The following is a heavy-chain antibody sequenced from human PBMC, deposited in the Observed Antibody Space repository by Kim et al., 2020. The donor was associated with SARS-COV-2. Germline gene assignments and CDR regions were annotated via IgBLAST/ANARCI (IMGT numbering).Heavy chain of an antibody. CDR2: ISYDGSNK. V-gene: IGHV3-30-3*01. D-gene: IGHD3-3*01. Sequence: GGSLRLSCAASGFTFSSYAMHWVRQAPGKGLEWVAVISYDGSNKYYADSVKGRFTISRDNSKNTLYLQMNSLRAEDTAVYYCARDLYYDFWSGYSGGVFDYWGQGTLVTVSS. CDR3: ARDLYYDFWSGYSGGVFDY. J-gene: IGHJ4*02. CDR1: GFTFSSYA.